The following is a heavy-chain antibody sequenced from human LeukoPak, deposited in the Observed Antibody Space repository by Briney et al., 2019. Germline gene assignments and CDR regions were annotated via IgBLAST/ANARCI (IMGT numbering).Heavy chain of an antibody. Sequence: ASVKVSCKASRYTFTSHDINWVRQATGQGFEWMGWTSPNSGNTGYAQRFQGRVAMTRNTSISTAYMELSSLRSEDTAVYYCTVGPPNWGFDYWGQGTLVTVSS. CDR1: RYTFTSHD. D-gene: IGHD7-27*01. J-gene: IGHJ4*02. CDR3: TVGPPNWGFDY. V-gene: IGHV1-8*01. CDR2: TSPNSGNT.